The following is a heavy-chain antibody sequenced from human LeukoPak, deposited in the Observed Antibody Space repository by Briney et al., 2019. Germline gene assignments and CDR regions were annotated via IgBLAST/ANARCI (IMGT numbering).Heavy chain of an antibody. Sequence: PSETLSLTCAVYGGSFSAYYWSWIRQPPGKGLEWIGEIKHSGSTNYNPSLKSRLTISIDTSKNQFSLKLSSVTAADTAVYYCALGGVVAENDAFDIWGQGTMVTVSS. D-gene: IGHD2-15*01. V-gene: IGHV4-34*01. J-gene: IGHJ3*02. CDR2: IKHSGST. CDR3: ALGGVVAENDAFDI. CDR1: GGSFSAYY.